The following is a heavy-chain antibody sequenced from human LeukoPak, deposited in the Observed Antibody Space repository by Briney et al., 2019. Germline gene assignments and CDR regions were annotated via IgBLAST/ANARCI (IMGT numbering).Heavy chain of an antibody. J-gene: IGHJ3*02. V-gene: IGHV4-39*01. CDR2: IYYSRTT. CDR1: GVSISSSNSY. Sequence: SETLSLTCTVSGVSISSSNSYWGWIRQPPGKGLEWIGSIYYSRTTYYNPSLKSRVTISVDTSKKQFSLKLRSVTAADTAVYYCARHEWGITNAFDIWGQGTMVTVSS. D-gene: IGHD1-14*01. CDR3: ARHEWGITNAFDI.